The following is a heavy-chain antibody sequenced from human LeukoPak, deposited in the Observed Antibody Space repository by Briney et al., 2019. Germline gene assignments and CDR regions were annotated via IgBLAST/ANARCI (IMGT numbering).Heavy chain of an antibody. CDR1: GFTVSTYA. Sequence: GGSLRLSCAASGFTVSTYAMSWVRQAPGKGLEWVSVIYSGGSTFYADSVKGRFTISRDNSKTTLYLQMNSLRAEDTAVYYCARGGSRQPFDYWGQGTLVAVSS. CDR2: IYSGGST. V-gene: IGHV3-53*01. J-gene: IGHJ4*02. D-gene: IGHD1-26*01. CDR3: ARGGSRQPFDY.